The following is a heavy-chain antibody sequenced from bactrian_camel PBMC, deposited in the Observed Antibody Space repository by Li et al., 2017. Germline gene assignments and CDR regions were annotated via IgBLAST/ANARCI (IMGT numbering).Heavy chain of an antibody. CDR1: GYTFSSYS. D-gene: IGHD5*01. V-gene: IGHV3S1*01. CDR2: INSRGSYL. Sequence: QLVESGGESVQAGGSLRLSCDTSGYTFSSYSMSWVRQAPGKGLEWVSSINSRGSYLYYANSVKGRFTISRNNAKNTVYLQMTSLKSEDTAMYYCAKDRWGFPEDYDTWGQGTQVTVS. J-gene: IGHJ6*01. CDR3: AKDRWGFPEDYDT.